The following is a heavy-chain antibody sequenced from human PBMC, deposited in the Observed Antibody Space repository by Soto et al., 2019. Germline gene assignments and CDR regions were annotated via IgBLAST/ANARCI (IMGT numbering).Heavy chain of an antibody. CDR3: ARVVPGAEAWFGP. D-gene: IGHD2-2*01. V-gene: IGHV1-18*01. Sequence: QVQLVQSGGEVKRPGASVKVSCKTSGYTFSNYGITWVRQAPGQPLEWLGWISLYSDDTNYAQKFQGRSSMTTDPSTTTAYMELRSLRSDDTAVYYCARVVPGAEAWFGPWGQGTLVTVSS. CDR2: ISLYSDDT. CDR1: GYTFSNYG. J-gene: IGHJ5*02.